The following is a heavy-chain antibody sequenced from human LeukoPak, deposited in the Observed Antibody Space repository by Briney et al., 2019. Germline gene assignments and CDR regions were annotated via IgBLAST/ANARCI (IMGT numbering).Heavy chain of an antibody. V-gene: IGHV4-30-2*01. CDR1: GGSISSGGYS. Sequence: SETLSLTCAVSGGSISSGGYSWSWIRQPPGKGLEWIGYIYHSGSTYYNPSLKSRVTISVDRSKNQFSLKLSSVTAADTAVYYCARGMSPAPFDIWGQGTMVTVSS. J-gene: IGHJ3*02. CDR2: IYHSGST. CDR3: ARGMSPAPFDI.